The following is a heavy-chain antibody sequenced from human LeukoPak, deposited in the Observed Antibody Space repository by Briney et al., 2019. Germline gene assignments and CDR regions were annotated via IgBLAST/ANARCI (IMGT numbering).Heavy chain of an antibody. CDR1: GFTFSSYS. J-gene: IGHJ5*02. CDR3: ARGSSSRWFDP. Sequence: GGSLRLSCAASGFTFSSYSMNWVRQAPGKGLEGVSSISSSSSYIYYADSVKGRFTISRDNAKNSLYLQMTSLRAEDTAVYCCARGSSSRWFDPWGQGTLVTVSS. D-gene: IGHD6-6*01. V-gene: IGHV3-21*01. CDR2: ISSSSSYI.